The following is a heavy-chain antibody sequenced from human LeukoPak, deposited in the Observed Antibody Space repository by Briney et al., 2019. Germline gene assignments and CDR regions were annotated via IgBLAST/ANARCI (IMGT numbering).Heavy chain of an antibody. V-gene: IGHV1-2*02. Sequence: GASVKVSCKASGYTFAGYFMHWVRQAPGQGLEWMGWINPNNGGTNYAQKFQGRVTMTGDTSISTAYMELSRLTSDDTALYYCARGHILVPAGAFDRWGQGTVVTASS. CDR3: ARGHILVPAGAFDR. CDR1: GYTFAGYF. D-gene: IGHD2-21*01. CDR2: INPNNGGT. J-gene: IGHJ3*01.